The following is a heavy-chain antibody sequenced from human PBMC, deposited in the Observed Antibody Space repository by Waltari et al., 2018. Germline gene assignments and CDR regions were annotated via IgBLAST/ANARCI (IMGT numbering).Heavy chain of an antibody. D-gene: IGHD3-22*01. CDR2: INHSGST. V-gene: IGHV4-34*01. CDR1: GGSFSGYY. J-gene: IGHJ4*02. CDR3: ASQDGSGYYYVSY. Sequence: VQLQQWGAGLLKPSETLSLTCAVYGGSFSGYYWSWIRQPPGKGLEWIGEINHSGSTNYNPSLKSRVTISVDTSKNQFSLKLSSVTAADTAVYYCASQDGSGYYYVSYWGQGTLVTVSS.